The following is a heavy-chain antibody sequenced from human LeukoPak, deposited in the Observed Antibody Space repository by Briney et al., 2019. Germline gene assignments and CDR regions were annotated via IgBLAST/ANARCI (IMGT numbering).Heavy chain of an antibody. D-gene: IGHD3-22*01. J-gene: IGHJ4*02. CDR2: IGWDGSST. CDR1: GFTFDDYT. V-gene: IGHV3-43*01. Sequence: GGSLRLSCAASGFTFDDYTMHWVRQVPGKGLEWVSLIGWDGSSTSYADSMKGRFTISRDNSKNSLYLQMNSLRTEDTALYYCAKGSTDYDSSNYYLGYWGQGTLVTVSS. CDR3: AKGSTDYDSSNYYLGY.